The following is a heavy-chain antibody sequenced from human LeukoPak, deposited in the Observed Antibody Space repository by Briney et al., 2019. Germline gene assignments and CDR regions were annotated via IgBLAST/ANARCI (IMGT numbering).Heavy chain of an antibody. J-gene: IGHJ6*02. D-gene: IGHD3-16*01. Sequence: PGGSLRLSCAASGFTFNSYWMSWVRQAPGKGLEWVANIKRDGSEKFYVDSVKGRFTISRDNAKNSLYLQMNSLRAEDTAVYYCARGPPRLRPNYYYGMDVWGQGTTVTVSS. CDR1: GFTFNSYW. CDR3: ARGPPRLRPNYYYGMDV. CDR2: IKRDGSEK. V-gene: IGHV3-7*01.